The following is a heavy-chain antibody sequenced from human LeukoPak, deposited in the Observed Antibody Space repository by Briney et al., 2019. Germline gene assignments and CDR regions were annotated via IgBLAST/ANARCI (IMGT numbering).Heavy chain of an antibody. Sequence: SETLSLTCTVSGGSISSYYWSWIRQPPGKGLEWIGYIYYSGSTYYNPSLKSRVTISVDTSKNQFSLKLSSVTAADTAVYYCARLYSGPTPDFDYWGQGTLVTVSS. CDR2: IYYSGST. D-gene: IGHD5-12*01. CDR3: ARLYSGPTPDFDY. V-gene: IGHV4-59*04. CDR1: GGSISSYY. J-gene: IGHJ4*02.